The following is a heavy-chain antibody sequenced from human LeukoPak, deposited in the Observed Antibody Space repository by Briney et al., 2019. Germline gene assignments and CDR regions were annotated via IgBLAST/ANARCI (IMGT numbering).Heavy chain of an antibody. CDR2: IYYSGST. CDR1: GGSISSYY. V-gene: IGHV4-59*12. Sequence: PSETLSLTCTVSGGSISSYYWSWIRQPPGKGLEWIGYIYYSGSTNYNPSLKSRVTISVDTSKNQFSLKLSSVTAADTAVYYCARGEEHIVVVTAIRGGYYFDYWGQGTLVTVSS. D-gene: IGHD2-21*02. CDR3: ARGEEHIVVVTAIRGGYYFDY. J-gene: IGHJ4*02.